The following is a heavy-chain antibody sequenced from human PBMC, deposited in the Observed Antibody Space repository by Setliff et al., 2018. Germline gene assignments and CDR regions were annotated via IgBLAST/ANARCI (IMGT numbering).Heavy chain of an antibody. D-gene: IGHD3-3*01. CDR1: GYTSTTNA. Sequence: ASVKVSCKASGYTSTTNALHWVRQAPGQRLEWMGWITAGNGDTQYSQKFQGRITITRDTSASTAYMELSSLRSEDTAVYYCMRLVRFCSRTVCQRTSGDEAWGQGTLVTVSS. J-gene: IGHJ5*02. CDR2: ITAGNGDT. V-gene: IGHV1-3*01. CDR3: MRLVRFCSRTVCQRTSGDEA.